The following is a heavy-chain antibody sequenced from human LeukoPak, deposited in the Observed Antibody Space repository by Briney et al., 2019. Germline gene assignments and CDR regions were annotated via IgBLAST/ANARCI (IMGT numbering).Heavy chain of an antibody. J-gene: IGHJ2*01. CDR3: ARIPGIAAAGTAFDL. Sequence: SETLSLTCTVSGGSISSYYWSWIRQPPGKGLEWIGYIYYSGSTNYNPSLKSRVTISVDTSKNQFSLKLSSVTAADTAVYYCARIPGIAAAGTAFDLWGRGTLVTVSS. D-gene: IGHD6-13*01. CDR2: IYYSGST. V-gene: IGHV4-59*01. CDR1: GGSISSYY.